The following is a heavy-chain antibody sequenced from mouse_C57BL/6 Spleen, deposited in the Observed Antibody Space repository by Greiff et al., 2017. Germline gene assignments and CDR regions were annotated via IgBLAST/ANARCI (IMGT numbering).Heavy chain of an antibody. CDR3: ARWGYYGSSGYFDV. Sequence: VQLQQSGPELVKPGASVKIPCKASGYTFTDYTMDWVKQSHGKSLEWIGDINPNNGGTIYNQKFKGKATLTVDKSSSTAYMELRSLTSEDTAVYYCARWGYYGSSGYFDVWGTGTTVTVSS. CDR1: GYTFTDYT. V-gene: IGHV1-18*01. J-gene: IGHJ1*03. CDR2: INPNNGGT. D-gene: IGHD1-1*01.